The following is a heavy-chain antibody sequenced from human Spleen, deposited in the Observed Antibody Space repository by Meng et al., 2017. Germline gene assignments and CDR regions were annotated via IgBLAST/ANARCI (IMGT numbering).Heavy chain of an antibody. V-gene: IGHV1-18*04. J-gene: IGHJ4*02. D-gene: IGHD5-12*01. CDR2: ISAYNGNT. Sequence: QVQRVQAGAEVKKPGASGKGSCKASGYTFTGYYSHWVRRAPGQGLEWMGWISAYNGNTNYAQKLQGRVTMTTDTSTSTAYMELRSLRSDDTAVYYCARAHADIVATITEDFDYWGQGTLVTVSS. CDR3: ARAHADIVATITEDFDY. CDR1: GYTFTGYY.